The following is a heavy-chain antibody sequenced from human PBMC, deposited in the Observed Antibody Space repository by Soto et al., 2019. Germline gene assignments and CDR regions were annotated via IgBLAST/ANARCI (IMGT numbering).Heavy chain of an antibody. CDR3: VKDQGGYSGYVFDY. J-gene: IGHJ4*02. V-gene: IGHV3-64D*06. CDR2: ISSNGGST. D-gene: IGHD5-12*01. CDR1: GFTFSSYA. Sequence: EVQLVESGGGLVQPGGSQRLSCSASGFTFSSYAMHWVRQAPGKGLEYVSAISSNGGSTYYADSVKGRFTISRDNSKNTLYLQMSSLRAEDTAVYYCVKDQGGYSGYVFDYWGQGTLVTVSS.